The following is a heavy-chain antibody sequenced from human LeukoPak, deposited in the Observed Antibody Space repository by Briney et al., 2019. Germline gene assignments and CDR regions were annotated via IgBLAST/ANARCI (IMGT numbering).Heavy chain of an antibody. D-gene: IGHD2-21*02. CDR1: GGSLSSNSYY. CDR2: RYYSGST. J-gene: IGHJ4*02. CDR3: ARPTFCGGDCYYYFDY. V-gene: IGHV4-39*01. Sequence: SETLSLTCTVSGGSLSSNSYYWGWIRQPPGKGLEWIGSRYYSGSTYYNPSLKSRVTISIDTSKNQFSLKLSSVTAADTAVYYCARPTFCGGDCYYYFDYWGQGTLVTVSS.